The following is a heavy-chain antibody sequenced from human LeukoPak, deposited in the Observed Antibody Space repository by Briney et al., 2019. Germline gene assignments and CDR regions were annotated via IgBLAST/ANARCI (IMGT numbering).Heavy chain of an antibody. CDR3: ARTDDFLDY. J-gene: IGHJ4*02. Sequence: PSETLSLTCAVYGGSFSGYYWSWIRQPPGKGLEWIGEINHSGSTNYNPSLKSRVTISVDTSKNQFSLKLSSVTAADTAVYYCARTDDFLDYWGQGTLVTVSS. V-gene: IGHV4-34*01. D-gene: IGHD3-3*01. CDR1: GGSFSGYY. CDR2: INHSGST.